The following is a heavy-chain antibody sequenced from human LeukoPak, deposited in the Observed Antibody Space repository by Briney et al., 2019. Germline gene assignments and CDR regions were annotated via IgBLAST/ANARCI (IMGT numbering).Heavy chain of an antibody. D-gene: IGHD3-10*01. Sequence: PGGSLRLSCAASGFTFSSYAMSWVRQTPGKGLEWVSAISGSGGSTYYADSVKGRFTISRDNSKNTLYLQMNSLRAEDTAVYYCAKDWRDYYGSGSYPNWFDPWGQGTLVTVSS. CDR3: AKDWRDYYGSGSYPNWFDP. CDR1: GFTFSSYA. J-gene: IGHJ5*02. V-gene: IGHV3-23*01. CDR2: ISGSGGST.